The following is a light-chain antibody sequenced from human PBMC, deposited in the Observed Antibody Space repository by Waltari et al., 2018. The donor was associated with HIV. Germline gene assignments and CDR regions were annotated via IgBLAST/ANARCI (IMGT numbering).Light chain of an antibody. J-gene: IGKJ1*01. Sequence: DIVLTQSPASLFVSLGERATINCKSSQTVRNRYSSRNYLAWYQQKPGQAPKLLIDWASSWESGVPARFSGSGSGTEFTLTISSLQAEDVATYYCQQHISYPRTFGPGTKVEV. CDR3: QQHISYPRT. CDR2: WAS. CDR1: QTVRNRYSSRNY. V-gene: IGKV4-1*01.